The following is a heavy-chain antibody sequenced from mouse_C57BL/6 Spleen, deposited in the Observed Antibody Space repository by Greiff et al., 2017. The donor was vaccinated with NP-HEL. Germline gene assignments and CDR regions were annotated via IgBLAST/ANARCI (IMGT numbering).Heavy chain of an antibody. CDR1: GYAFSSYW. Sequence: LQQSGAELVKPGASVKISCKASGYAFSSYWMNWVKQRPGKGLEWIGQIYPGDGDTNYNGKFKGKATLTADKSSSTAYMQLSSLTSQVSAVYFCARDYGSSRFDDWGQGTTLTVSS. D-gene: IGHD1-1*01. J-gene: IGHJ2*01. CDR3: ARDYGSSRFDD. CDR2: IYPGDGDT. V-gene: IGHV1-80*01.